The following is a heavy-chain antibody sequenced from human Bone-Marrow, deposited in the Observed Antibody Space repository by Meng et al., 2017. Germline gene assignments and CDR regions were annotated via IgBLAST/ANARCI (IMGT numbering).Heavy chain of an antibody. J-gene: IGHJ6*02. V-gene: IGHV5-51*01. Sequence: GESLKISCKGSGYSFTSYWIGWVRQMPGKGLELMGIIYPGDSDTRYSPSFQGQVTISADKSISTAYLQWSSLKASDTAMYYCARLLLSSSWYEGYYYYYYGMDVWGQGTTVTVSS. CDR2: IYPGDSDT. CDR3: ARLLLSSSWYEGYYYYYYGMDV. D-gene: IGHD6-13*01. CDR1: GYSFTSYW.